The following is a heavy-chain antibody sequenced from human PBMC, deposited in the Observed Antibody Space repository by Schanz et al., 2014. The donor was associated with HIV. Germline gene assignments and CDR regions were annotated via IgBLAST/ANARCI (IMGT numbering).Heavy chain of an antibody. V-gene: IGHV3-30-3*01. Sequence: VQVLESGGGLVQPGGSLKLSCAASGFTFSTYAMSWVRQAPGKGLEWVAIISFDGSNKYYADSVKGRFTISRDNSRNQMYLQMNSLRTEDTAVYYCARDPSRLVEAGYFDNWGQGTLVTVSS. CDR1: GFTFSTYA. CDR3: ARDPSRLVEAGYFDN. D-gene: IGHD6-19*01. CDR2: ISFDGSNK. J-gene: IGHJ4*02.